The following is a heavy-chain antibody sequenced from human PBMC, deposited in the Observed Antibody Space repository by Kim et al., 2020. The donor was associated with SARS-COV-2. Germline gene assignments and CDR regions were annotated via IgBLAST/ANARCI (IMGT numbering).Heavy chain of an antibody. CDR1: GFSFSNYS. Sequence: GGSLRLSCEVSGFSFSNYSMNWVRQAPGKGLEWVSSISSSSRYIYYADSVKGRFTISRDNAKNSLYLQMNSLRAEDTAVYYCARAWEEQQVVGYWGQGTLVTVSS. V-gene: IGHV3-21*01. D-gene: IGHD1-26*01. CDR3: ARAWEEQQVVGY. J-gene: IGHJ4*02. CDR2: ISSSSRYI.